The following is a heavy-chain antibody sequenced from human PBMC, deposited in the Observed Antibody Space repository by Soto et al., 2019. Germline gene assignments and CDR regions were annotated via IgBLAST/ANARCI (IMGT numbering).Heavy chain of an antibody. V-gene: IGHV4-31*03. CDR2: IYYSGCT. J-gene: IGHJ6*02. CDR3: ARHVDV. CDR1: GGSISSGGYH. Sequence: QVQLQESGPGLVKPSQTLSLTCTVSGGSISSGGYHWSCLRQRPGKGLEWIGYIYYSGCTYYNPSLKLRVTSSVDTSKNHFSLKLSPVTAADTAVYHGARHVDVWGQGTTVTVSS.